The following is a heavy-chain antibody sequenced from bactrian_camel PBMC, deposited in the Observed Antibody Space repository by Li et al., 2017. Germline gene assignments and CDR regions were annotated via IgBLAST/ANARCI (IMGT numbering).Heavy chain of an antibody. CDR1: GFTVGTYC. J-gene: IGHJ4*01. Sequence: QVQLVESGGGSVQSGGSLRLSCAASGFTVGTYCMAWFRQAPGKKREGVAAIRPGGGATFYADSVKGRFTISQDNAKNTVYLQMNSLKPEDTAMYYCGVRRADEEYGLGYRADEYNYWGQGTQVTVS. D-gene: IGHD5*01. CDR2: IRPGGGAT. CDR3: GVRRADEEYGLGYRADEYNY. V-gene: IGHV3S25*01.